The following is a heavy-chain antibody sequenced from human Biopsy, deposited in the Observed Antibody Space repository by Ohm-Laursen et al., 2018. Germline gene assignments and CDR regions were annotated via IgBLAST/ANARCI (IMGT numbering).Heavy chain of an antibody. J-gene: IGHJ5*02. D-gene: IGHD3-10*01. CDR2: IYNSESTST. CDR1: GDSTSSDIYY. V-gene: IGHV4-39*01. Sequence: SETLSLTCTVSGDSTSSDIYYWVWIRQPPGKGLEWIGNIYNSESTSTYYNLSLKGRVSISVDTSHNQFSLKLTSVTAADTAVYFCARRVSGSGRVDPWGQGTLVTVSS. CDR3: ARRVSGSGRVDP.